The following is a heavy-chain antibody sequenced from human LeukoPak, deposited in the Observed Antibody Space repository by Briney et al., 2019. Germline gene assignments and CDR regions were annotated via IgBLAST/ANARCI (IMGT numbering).Heavy chain of an antibody. J-gene: IGHJ2*01. CDR1: GFTFSSYA. CDR3: AKPPGITMIVVVMYWYFDL. D-gene: IGHD3-22*01. Sequence: GGSLRLSCAASGFTFSSYAMSWVRQAPGKGLEWVSAISGSGGSTYYADSVKGRFTISRDNSKNTLYLQMNSLRAEDTAVYYCAKPPGITMIVVVMYWYFDLWGRGTLATVSS. V-gene: IGHV3-23*01. CDR2: ISGSGGST.